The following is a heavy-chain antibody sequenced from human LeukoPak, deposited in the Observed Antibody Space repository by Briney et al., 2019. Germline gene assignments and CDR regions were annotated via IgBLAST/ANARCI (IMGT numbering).Heavy chain of an antibody. CDR2: VFHSGTT. J-gene: IGHJ4*02. CDR3: ARAVGDYLRYSGYFFDS. CDR1: GGSMESLNW. V-gene: IGHV4-4*02. Sequence: SETLSLTCAVSGGSMESLNWWSWVRQHPGKGPEWIGEVFHSGTTNDNPSLKSRVTMSADRSKNQFSLKLSSVTAADTAIYYCARAVGDYLRYSGYFFDSWGQGILVVVSS. D-gene: IGHD4-17*01.